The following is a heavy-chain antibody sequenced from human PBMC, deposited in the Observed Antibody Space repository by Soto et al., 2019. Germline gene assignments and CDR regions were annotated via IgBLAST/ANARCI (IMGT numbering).Heavy chain of an antibody. D-gene: IGHD2-15*01. CDR2: MYSGGST. V-gene: IGHV3-66*01. CDR3: ARDSSLLPPLFFGMDV. J-gene: IGHJ6*02. CDR1: GLTVSSNY. Sequence: EVQLVESGGGLVQPGGSLRLSCAASGLTVSSNYMSWVRQAPGKGLEWVSVMYSGGSTYYADSVKGRFIISRDNSKNTLHLPMHSLRADDTAVYYCARDSSLLPPLFFGMDVWGQGTTVTVPS.